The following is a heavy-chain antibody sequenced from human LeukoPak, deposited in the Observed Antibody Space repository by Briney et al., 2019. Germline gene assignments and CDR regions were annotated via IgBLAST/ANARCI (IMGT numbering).Heavy chain of an antibody. CDR1: GGSFSGYY. D-gene: IGHD3-16*01. Sequence: PSGTLSLTCAVYGGSFSGYYWSWIRQPPGKGQEWIGEINHSGSTNYNPSLKSRVTKSVDTSKNQFSLKLSSVTAADTAVYYCARRRRYDYVWGSPAYYFDYLGQGTLVTVSS. CDR2: INHSGST. J-gene: IGHJ4*02. CDR3: ARRRRYDYVWGSPAYYFDY. V-gene: IGHV4-34*01.